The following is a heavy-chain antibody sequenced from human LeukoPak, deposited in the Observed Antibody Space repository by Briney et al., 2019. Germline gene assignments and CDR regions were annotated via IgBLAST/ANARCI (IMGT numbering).Heavy chain of an antibody. J-gene: IGHJ6*02. D-gene: IGHD2-15*01. CDR2: IKQDGSEK. V-gene: IGHV3-7*01. CDR1: GFTFSSYG. Sequence: GGSLRLSCAASGFTFSSYGMHWVRQAPGKGLEWVANIKQDGSEKYYVDSVKGRFTISRDNAKNSLYLQMNSLRAEDTAVYYCARVSRYCSGGSCYSIPYYYGMDVWGQGTTVTVSS. CDR3: ARVSRYCSGGSCYSIPYYYGMDV.